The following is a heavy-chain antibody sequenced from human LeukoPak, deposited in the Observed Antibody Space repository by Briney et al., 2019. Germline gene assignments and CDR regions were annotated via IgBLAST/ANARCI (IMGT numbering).Heavy chain of an antibody. CDR2: IIPIFGTA. CDR3: ASSSTVLMVYASNWFDP. CDR1: GGTFSIYA. Sequence: SVKVSFKASGGTFSIYAISWVRQAPGQGLEWMGGIIPIFGTANYAQKFQGRVTITADKSTSTAYMELSSLRSEDTAVYYCASSSTVLMVYASNWFDPWGQGTLVTVSS. D-gene: IGHD2-8*01. V-gene: IGHV1-69*06. J-gene: IGHJ5*02.